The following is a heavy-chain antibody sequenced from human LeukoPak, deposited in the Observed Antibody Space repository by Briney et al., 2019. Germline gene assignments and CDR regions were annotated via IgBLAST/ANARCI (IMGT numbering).Heavy chain of an antibody. CDR2: ISRSGRFT. CDR1: RFTFSNYT. V-gene: IGHV3-21*01. CDR3: ATIAAGGLDS. D-gene: IGHD6-13*01. J-gene: IGHJ4*02. Sequence: GGSLRLSCAASRFTFSNYTMNWVRQAPGKGLEWVSSISRSGRFTFYADSLRGRFTIFRDNANNLLYLQMNSPRAEDTALYYCATIAAGGLDSWGQGTLVTVSS.